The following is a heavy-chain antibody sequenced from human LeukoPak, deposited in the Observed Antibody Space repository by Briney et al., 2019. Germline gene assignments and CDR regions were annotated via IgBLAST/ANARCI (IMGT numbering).Heavy chain of an antibody. CDR2: ISGNGGST. D-gene: IGHD6-19*01. CDR1: GFTFSSYG. Sequence: PGGSLRLSCAASGFTFSSYGMNWVRQAPGMGLEWVSGISGNGGSTYYADSVKGRFTISRDNSKNTLYLQMNSLRAEDTAVYYCAKVNDSSGWYVFRPWGQGTLVTVSS. J-gene: IGHJ5*02. V-gene: IGHV3-23*01. CDR3: AKVNDSSGWYVFRP.